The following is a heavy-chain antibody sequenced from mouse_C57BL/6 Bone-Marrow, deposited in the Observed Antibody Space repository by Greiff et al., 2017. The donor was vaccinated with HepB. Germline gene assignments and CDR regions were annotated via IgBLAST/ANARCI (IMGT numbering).Heavy chain of an antibody. CDR1: GFTFSDYY. V-gene: IGHV5-16*01. D-gene: IGHD2-4*01. Sequence: VQLKESEGGLVQPGSSMKLSCTASGFTFSDYYMAWVRQVPEKGLEWVANINYDGSSTYYLDSLKSRFIISRDNAKNILYLQMSSLKSEDTATYYCARGRLPYFDYWGQGTTLTVSS. CDR2: INYDGSST. J-gene: IGHJ2*01. CDR3: ARGRLPYFDY.